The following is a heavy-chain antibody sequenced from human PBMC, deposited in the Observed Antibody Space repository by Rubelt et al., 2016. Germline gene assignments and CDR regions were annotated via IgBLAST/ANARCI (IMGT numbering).Heavy chain of an antibody. CDR1: GFTFSSYG. V-gene: IGHV3-23*01. CDR3: AKPAYYYDSSGAFDI. CDR2: ISGSGGST. J-gene: IGHJ3*02. D-gene: IGHD3-22*01. Sequence: GGGVVQPGRSLRLSCAASGFTFSSYGMHWVRQAPGKGLEWVSAISGSGGSTNYADSVKGRFTISRDNSKNTLYLQMNSLRAEDTAVYYCAKPAYYYDSSGAFDIWGQGTMVTVSS.